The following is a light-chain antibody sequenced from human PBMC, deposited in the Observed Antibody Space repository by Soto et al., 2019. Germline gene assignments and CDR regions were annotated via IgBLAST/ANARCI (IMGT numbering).Light chain of an antibody. Sequence: DIQMTQSPSSLSAAVGDSVTITCRASQNVNRFLHWYQQSPGKAPKLLIYATSTLQSGVPSRFAGSGFGTEFTLTISSLQPEDFGTYFCQQSYFSQFTFGPGTKVNIK. CDR1: QNVNRF. CDR3: QQSYFSQFT. J-gene: IGKJ3*01. V-gene: IGKV1-39*01. CDR2: ATS.